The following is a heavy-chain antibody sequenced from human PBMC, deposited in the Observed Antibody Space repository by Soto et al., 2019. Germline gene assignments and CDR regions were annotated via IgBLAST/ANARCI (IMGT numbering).Heavy chain of an antibody. D-gene: IGHD1-26*01. Sequence: ASVKVSCKASGYTFTGHYIHWVRQAPEQGPEWMGEIGPESGATRYAQRFQGRVTMTMDMSITTVYMELNNLSPDDTAVYYCGRGRSGQIVVFYWGQGTPVTVSS. CDR2: IGPESGAT. V-gene: IGHV1-2*02. J-gene: IGHJ4*02. CDR3: GRGRSGQIVVFY. CDR1: GYTFTGHY.